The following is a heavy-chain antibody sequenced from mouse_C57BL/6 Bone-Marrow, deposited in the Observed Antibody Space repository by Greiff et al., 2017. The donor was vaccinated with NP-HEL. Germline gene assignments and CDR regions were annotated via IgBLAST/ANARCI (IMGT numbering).Heavy chain of an antibody. CDR3: ARPIYYDYAWFAY. V-gene: IGHV1-59*01. J-gene: IGHJ3*01. D-gene: IGHD2-4*01. CDR2: IDPSDSYT. Sequence: VQLQQPGAELVRPGTSVKLSCKASGYTFPSYWMHWVKQRPGQGLEWIGVIDPSDSYTNYNQKFKGKATLTVDTSSSTAYMQLSSLTSEDSAVYYCARPIYYDYAWFAYWGQGTLVTVSA. CDR1: GYTFPSYW.